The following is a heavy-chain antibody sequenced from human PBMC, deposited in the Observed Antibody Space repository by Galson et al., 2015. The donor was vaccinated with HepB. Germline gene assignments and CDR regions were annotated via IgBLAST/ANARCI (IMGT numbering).Heavy chain of an antibody. Sequence: SLRLSCAASGFIFRNYGIHWVRQAPGKGLEWVALITHDGSEQYYVDSVEGRFTISRDNSKNTLYQQINSLTAEDAAVYYCAKSGSPYSYYSGLDVWGQGSTLTVSS. CDR3: AKSGSPYSYYSGLDV. CDR1: GFIFRNYG. J-gene: IGHJ6*02. CDR2: ITHDGSEQ. V-gene: IGHV3-30*18. D-gene: IGHD2-21*01.